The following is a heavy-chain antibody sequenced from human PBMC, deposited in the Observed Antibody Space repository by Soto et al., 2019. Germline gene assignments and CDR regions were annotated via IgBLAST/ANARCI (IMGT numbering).Heavy chain of an antibody. Sequence: PSETLSLTCDVSGFSISSGYYWGWIRQPPGEGLEWIASMFHRGDTLYNPSLKSRVTIAVDTSKNQVSLEMASVTAADTAMYYCVRYSRLVLDGFDICGQGTVVTVS. D-gene: IGHD2-21*01. CDR3: VRYSRLVLDGFDI. CDR1: GFSISSGYY. V-gene: IGHV4-38-2*01. J-gene: IGHJ3*02. CDR2: MFHRGDT.